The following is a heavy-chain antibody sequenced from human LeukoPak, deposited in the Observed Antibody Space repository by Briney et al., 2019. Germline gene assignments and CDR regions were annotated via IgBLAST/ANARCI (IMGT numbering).Heavy chain of an antibody. CDR2: INHSGSA. Sequence: PSETLSLTCAVYGGSFSGYYWSWIRQPPGKGLEWIGEINHSGSANYNPSLKSRVTISVDTSKNQFSLKLCSVTAADTAVYYCARLGPLRYFDWLLETSNFDYWGQGTLVTVSS. CDR3: ARLGPLRYFDWLLETSNFDY. D-gene: IGHD3-9*01. CDR1: GGSFSGYY. J-gene: IGHJ4*02. V-gene: IGHV4-34*01.